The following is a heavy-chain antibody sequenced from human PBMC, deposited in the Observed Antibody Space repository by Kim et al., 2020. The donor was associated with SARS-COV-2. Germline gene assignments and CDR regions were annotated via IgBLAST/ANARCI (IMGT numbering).Heavy chain of an antibody. D-gene: IGHD3-22*01. CDR3: AREVQHSNSFDY. V-gene: IGHV1-2*02. Sequence: TDAPKFQGRVTVTRDTSINTAYMELTRLTSDDTAVYYCAREVQHSNSFDYWGQGTLVTVSS. J-gene: IGHJ4*02.